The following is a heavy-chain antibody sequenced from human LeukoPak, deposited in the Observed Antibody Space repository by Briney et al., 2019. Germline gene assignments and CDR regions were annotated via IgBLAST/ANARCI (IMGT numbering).Heavy chain of an antibody. J-gene: IGHJ2*01. D-gene: IGHD1-26*01. Sequence: PSETLSLTCAVYGGSFSGYYWSWIRQPPGKGLEWIGEINHSGSTNYNPSLKSRVTISVDTSKNQFSLKLSSVTAADTAVYYCARGRGRGSYALVGYFDLWGRGTLVTVSS. V-gene: IGHV4-34*01. CDR1: GGSFSGYY. CDR2: INHSGST. CDR3: ARGRGRGSYALVGYFDL.